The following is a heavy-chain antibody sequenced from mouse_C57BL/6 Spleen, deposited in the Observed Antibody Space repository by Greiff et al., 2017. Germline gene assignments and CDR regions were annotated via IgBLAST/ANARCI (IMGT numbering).Heavy chain of an antibody. CDR3: ARGMLFAY. J-gene: IGHJ3*01. CDR2: IRNKANGYTT. Sequence: EVQRVESGGGLVQPGGSLSLSCAASGFTFTDYYMSWVRQPPGKALEWLGFIRNKANGYTTEYSASVKGRFTISRDNSQSILYLQMNALRAEDSATYYCARGMLFAYWGQGTLVTVSA. V-gene: IGHV7-3*01. CDR1: GFTFTDYY.